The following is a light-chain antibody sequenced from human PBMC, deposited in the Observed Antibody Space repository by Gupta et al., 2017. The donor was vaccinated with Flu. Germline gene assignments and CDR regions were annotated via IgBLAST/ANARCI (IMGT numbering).Light chain of an antibody. V-gene: IGLV2-14*01. J-gene: IGLJ2*01. CDR3: SSSTNTNTVFL. CDR1: SSDVGAYDP. CDR2: EVS. Sequence: QSSLTQPASVSGSPGQSIAISCTGTSSDVGAYDPVSWYQQQPGNAPTLMLFEVSHRPAGISARFSGSKSCNTASLTISGLLAADDAFYYCSSSTNTNTVFLFGGGTKLTVL.